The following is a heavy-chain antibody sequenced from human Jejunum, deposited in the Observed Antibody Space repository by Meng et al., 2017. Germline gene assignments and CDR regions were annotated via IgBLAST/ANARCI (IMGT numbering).Heavy chain of an antibody. J-gene: IGHJ4*02. CDR3: ARRGGAYSTGHFPHFDD. Sequence: QVQRHGAGPGPVKPSGTLSLTWPVSGGSISSTHWWRWVRQPPGKGPEWIGDVFHTGSSNYSPSLRSRVTISVDKSKNQFSLNLSSVTAADTAVYFCARRGGAYSTGHFPHFDDWGQGTLVTVSS. CDR2: VFHTGSS. CDR1: GGSISSTHW. V-gene: IGHV4-4*02. D-gene: IGHD6-19*01.